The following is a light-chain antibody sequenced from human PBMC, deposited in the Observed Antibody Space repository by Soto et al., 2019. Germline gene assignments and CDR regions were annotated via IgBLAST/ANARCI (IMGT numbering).Light chain of an antibody. J-gene: IGLJ1*01. CDR2: EVS. CDR1: SSDVGGYDY. Sequence: QSVLTQPASVSGSPGQSITISCTGTSSDVGGYDYVSWYQLHPGKAPKLMVFEVSNRPSGVSYRFSGSKSGNTASLTISGRQAEDEADYFCNLYSISTAYLFGTGTKVTVL. CDR3: NLYSISTAYL. V-gene: IGLV2-14*01.